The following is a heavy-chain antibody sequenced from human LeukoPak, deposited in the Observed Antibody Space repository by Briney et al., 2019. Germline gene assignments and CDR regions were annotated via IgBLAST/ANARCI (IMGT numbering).Heavy chain of an antibody. Sequence: SSETLSLTCAVSGGSISSGGYSWSWIRQPPGKGLEWIGYIYHSGSTYYNPSLKSRVTISVDRSKNQFSLKLSSVTAADTAVYYCASSMVRGVITSLDYWGQGTLVTVSS. J-gene: IGHJ4*02. CDR3: ASSMVRGVITSLDY. CDR1: GGSISSGGYS. V-gene: IGHV4-30-2*01. CDR2: IYHSGST. D-gene: IGHD3-10*01.